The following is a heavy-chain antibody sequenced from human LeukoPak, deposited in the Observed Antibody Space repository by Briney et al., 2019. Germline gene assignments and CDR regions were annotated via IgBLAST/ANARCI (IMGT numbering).Heavy chain of an antibody. V-gene: IGHV3-23*01. CDR2: MSGSGGST. J-gene: IGHJ4*02. D-gene: IGHD1-26*01. CDR1: GFTFSRYA. CDR3: AKDLVGANYC. Sequence: GGSLRLSCAASGFTFSRYAMSWVRQAPGRGLEWVSAMSGSGGSTYYADSVKGRFTISRDNSKNTLYLQLNSLRAEDTAVYYCAKDLVGANYCWGQGTLVTVSS.